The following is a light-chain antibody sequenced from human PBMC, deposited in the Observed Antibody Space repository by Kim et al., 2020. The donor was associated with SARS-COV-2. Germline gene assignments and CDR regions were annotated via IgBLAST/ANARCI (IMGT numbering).Light chain of an antibody. CDR3: QACDSSTGV. V-gene: IGLV3-1*01. CDR1: KLGDKY. J-gene: IGLJ3*02. CDR2: EDS. Sequence: MSPGQTASITCSGDKLGDKYVCWYQQKPGQSPVRVIYEDSRRPSGIPERFLGSNSGNTATLTISGTQAMDEADYYCQACDSSTGVFGGGTQLTVL.